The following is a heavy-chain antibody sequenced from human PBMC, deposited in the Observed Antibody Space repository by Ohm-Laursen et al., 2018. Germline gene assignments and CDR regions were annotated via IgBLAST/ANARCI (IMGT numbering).Heavy chain of an antibody. CDR2: IYSSGSA. CDR3: ARGDGSRPHFDY. J-gene: IGHJ4*02. D-gene: IGHD6-13*01. V-gene: IGHV4-4*07. CDR1: GDSITHYS. Sequence: SETLSLTCSVSGDSITHYSWSWIRQPAGKGLEWIGRIYSSGSANYNPSLKSRVTMSVDTSNNQFSLNLNSVTAADTAVYYCARGDGSRPHFDYWGQGTLVTVSS.